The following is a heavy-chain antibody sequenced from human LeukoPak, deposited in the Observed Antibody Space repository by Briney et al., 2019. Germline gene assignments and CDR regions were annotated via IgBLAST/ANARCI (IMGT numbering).Heavy chain of an antibody. J-gene: IGHJ3*02. V-gene: IGHV3-11*05. Sequence: GGSLRLSCAASGFTFSDYYMSWIRQAPGKGLEWVSYISSSSYTNYADSVKGRFTISRDNAKNSLYLQMNSLRAEDTAVYYCARDWGDYGGNSVVAFDIWGQGTMVTVSS. CDR3: ARDWGDYGGNSVVAFDI. D-gene: IGHD4-23*01. CDR1: GFTFSDYY. CDR2: ISSSSYT.